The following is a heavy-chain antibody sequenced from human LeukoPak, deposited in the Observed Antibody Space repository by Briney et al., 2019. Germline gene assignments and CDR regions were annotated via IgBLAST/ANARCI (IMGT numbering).Heavy chain of an antibody. Sequence: GGSLRLSCAASGYTFSSYAVSWVRQAPGKGLEWVSAISGSGGSTYYADSVKGRFTISRDNSKNTLYLQMNSLRAEDTAVYYCAKDPRGIAARRPNDYWGQGTLVTISS. J-gene: IGHJ4*02. CDR1: GYTFSSYA. D-gene: IGHD6-6*01. CDR2: ISGSGGST. V-gene: IGHV3-23*01. CDR3: AKDPRGIAARRPNDY.